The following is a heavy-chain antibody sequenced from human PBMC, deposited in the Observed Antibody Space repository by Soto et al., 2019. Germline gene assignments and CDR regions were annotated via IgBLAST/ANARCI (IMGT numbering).Heavy chain of an antibody. Sequence: ASVKVSCKASGYTFTGYYMHWVRQAPGQGLEWMGWINPNSGDTNYAQKLQGRVTMTRDTSMSTAYMELRRLRSDDTAVYYCARTISGYHAFDIWGQGTMVTVSS. J-gene: IGHJ3*02. CDR2: INPNSGDT. CDR3: ARTISGYHAFDI. V-gene: IGHV1-2*02. CDR1: GYTFTGYY. D-gene: IGHD3-22*01.